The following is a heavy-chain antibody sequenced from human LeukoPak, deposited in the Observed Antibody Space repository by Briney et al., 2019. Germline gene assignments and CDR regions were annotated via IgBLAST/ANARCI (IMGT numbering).Heavy chain of an antibody. CDR2: ISSSSSYI. CDR3: ARDPGYCSGSTCSFKWFDS. CDR1: GFTFSSYS. D-gene: IGHD2-2*01. Sequence: GGSLRLSCAASGFTFSSYSMNWVRQAPGKGLEWVSSISSSSSYIYYADSVKGRFTISRDNAKNSLYLQMNSLRAEDTAVYYCARDPGYCSGSTCSFKWFDSWGQGTLVTVSS. J-gene: IGHJ5*01. V-gene: IGHV3-21*01.